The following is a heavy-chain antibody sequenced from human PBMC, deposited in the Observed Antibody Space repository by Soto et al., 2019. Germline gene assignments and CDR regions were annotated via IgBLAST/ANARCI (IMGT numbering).Heavy chain of an antibody. J-gene: IGHJ1*01. CDR2: ISGSGDST. V-gene: IGHV3-23*01. CDR3: AKGVPGIAVAGTGYFQH. CDR1: GFTFSSYA. D-gene: IGHD6-19*01. Sequence: EVPLLESGGGLVQPGGSLRLSCAASGFTFSSYAMSWVRQAPGKGLEWVSGISGSGDSTYYADSVKGRFTNSRDNSKIALYLQMNSLRAEDTAVYYCAKGVPGIAVAGTGYFQHWGQGTLVTVSS.